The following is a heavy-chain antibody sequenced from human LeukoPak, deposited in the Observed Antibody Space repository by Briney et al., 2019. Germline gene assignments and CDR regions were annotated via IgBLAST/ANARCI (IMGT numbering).Heavy chain of an antibody. CDR3: AKDRYSYAFEYSDS. V-gene: IGHV3-30*18. J-gene: IGHJ4*02. CDR2: ISNDGSKK. Sequence: GSLRLSCAVSGSTFSSYGMHWVRQAPGKGLDWVAVISNDGSKKYYADSVKGRFTISRDNSKNTLSLQVSSLRTEDTAVYYCAKDRYSYAFEYSDSWGQGTLVTVSS. D-gene: IGHD5-18*01. CDR1: GSTFSSYG.